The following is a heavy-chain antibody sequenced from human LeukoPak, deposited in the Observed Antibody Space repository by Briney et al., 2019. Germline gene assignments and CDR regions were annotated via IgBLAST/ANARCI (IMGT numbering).Heavy chain of an antibody. Sequence: GGSLRLSCAASGFTFSDYYMSWIRQAPGKGLEWVSYISSSSSYTNYADSVKGRFTISRDNAKNSLYLQMNSLRAEDTAVYYCARGSPISGSNGYYWGQGTLVTVSS. CDR1: GFTFSDYY. CDR3: ARGSPISGSNGYY. CDR2: ISSSSSYT. D-gene: IGHD3-10*01. J-gene: IGHJ4*02. V-gene: IGHV3-11*06.